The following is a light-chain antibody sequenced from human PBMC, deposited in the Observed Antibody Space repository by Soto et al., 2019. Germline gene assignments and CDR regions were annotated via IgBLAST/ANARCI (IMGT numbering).Light chain of an antibody. CDR3: QQRLNRPLT. J-gene: IGKJ4*01. CDR1: QSVSDY. CDR2: DAS. V-gene: IGKV3-11*01. Sequence: EIVLTQSPGTLSLFPGERATLSCRASQSVSDYLAWYQKKPGQAPRLLIYDASNRATGIPARFSGSGSGTDFTITISSLEPEDFAVYYCQQRLNRPLTFGGGTKVEI.